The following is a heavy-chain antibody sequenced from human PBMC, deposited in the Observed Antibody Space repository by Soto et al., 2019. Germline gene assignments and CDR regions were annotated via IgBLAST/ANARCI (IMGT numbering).Heavy chain of an antibody. D-gene: IGHD1-7*01. Sequence: GASVKVSCKVSGYTLTELSMHWVRQAPGKGLEWMGGFDPEDGETIYAQKFQGRVTMTEDTSTDTAYMELSSLRSEDTAVYYCARVDNWNSRCLQACFDYWGQGTLVTVSS. CDR2: FDPEDGET. CDR3: ARVDNWNSRCLQACFDY. J-gene: IGHJ4*02. V-gene: IGHV1-24*01. CDR1: GYTLTELS.